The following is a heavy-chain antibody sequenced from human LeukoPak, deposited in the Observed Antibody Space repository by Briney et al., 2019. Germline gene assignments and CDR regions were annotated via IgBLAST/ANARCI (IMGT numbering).Heavy chain of an antibody. CDR2: VQYDGSNK. CDR1: GFTFSSYA. V-gene: IGHV3-30*02. CDR3: AKDRYCTGGGCYGLDY. D-gene: IGHD2-15*01. J-gene: IGHJ4*02. Sequence: GSLRLSCATSGFTFSSYAMDWVRQAPGKGLEWVTFVQYDGSNKYYADPVKGRITISRDNSKNTLYLQMNSLRAEDTAVYYCAKDRYCTGGGCYGLDYWGQGTLVTVSS.